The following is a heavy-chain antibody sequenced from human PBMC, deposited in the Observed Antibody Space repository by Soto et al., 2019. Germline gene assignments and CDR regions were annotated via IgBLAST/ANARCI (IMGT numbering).Heavy chain of an antibody. V-gene: IGHV1-69*02. CDR3: ARGMRYGDYLYYYYYMDV. CDR2: IIPILGIA. CDR1: GGTFSSYT. D-gene: IGHD4-17*01. Sequence: ASVKVSCKASGGTFSSYTISWVRQAPGQGLEWMGRIIPILGIANYAQKFQGRVTITADKSTSTAYMELSSLRSEDTAVYYCARGMRYGDYLYYYYYMDVWGKGTTVTVSS. J-gene: IGHJ6*03.